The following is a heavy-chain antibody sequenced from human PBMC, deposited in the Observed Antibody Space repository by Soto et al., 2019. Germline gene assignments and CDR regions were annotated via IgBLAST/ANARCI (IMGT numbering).Heavy chain of an antibody. V-gene: IGHV1-18*01. CDR3: AIYDFWSGYGPYLINDY. J-gene: IGHJ4*01. CDR1: GYTFTSYG. D-gene: IGHD3-3*01. CDR2: ISAYNGNT. Sequence: QVQLVQSGAEVKKPGASVKVSCKASGYTFTSYGISWVRQAPGQGLEWMGWISAYNGNTNYAQKLQGRVTMTTDTTTSPSDMQLRSLRSDATTVYYCAIYDFWSGYGPYLINDYWGHGTLVTVSS.